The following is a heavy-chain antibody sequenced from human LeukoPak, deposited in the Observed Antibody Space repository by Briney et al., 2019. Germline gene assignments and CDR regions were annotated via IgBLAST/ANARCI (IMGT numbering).Heavy chain of an antibody. Sequence: SETLSPTCAVSGYSISSGYYWGWIRQPPGKGLEWIGSIYHSGSTYYNPSLKSRVTISVDTSKNQFSLKLSSVTAADTAVYYCARIYCSSTSCYSRDWGQGTLVTVSS. CDR3: ARIYCSSTSCYSRD. V-gene: IGHV4-38-2*01. D-gene: IGHD2-2*02. J-gene: IGHJ4*02. CDR2: IYHSGST. CDR1: GYSISSGYY.